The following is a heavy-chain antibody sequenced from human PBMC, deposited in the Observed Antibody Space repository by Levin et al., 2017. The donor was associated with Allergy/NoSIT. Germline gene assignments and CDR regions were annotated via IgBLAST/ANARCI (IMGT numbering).Heavy chain of an antibody. V-gene: IGHV1-69*04. CDR1: GGTLSSYA. D-gene: IGHD3-3*01. Sequence: ASVKVSCKASGGTLSSYAINWVRQAPGQGLDWMGRIIPILGVANYAQKFQGRVTITADKSTSTAYMELSSLRSEDTAVYYCARSHSDFFSFDYWGQGTLVTVSS. J-gene: IGHJ4*02. CDR2: IIPILGVA. CDR3: ARSHSDFFSFDY.